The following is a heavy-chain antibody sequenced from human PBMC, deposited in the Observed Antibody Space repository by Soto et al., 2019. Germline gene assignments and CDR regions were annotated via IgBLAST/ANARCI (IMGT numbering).Heavy chain of an antibody. J-gene: IGHJ5*01. CDR3: AREEVTPTIGGVNWFDS. CDR2: INVYNGNT. D-gene: IGHD4-4*01. V-gene: IGHV1-18*01. CDR1: GYTFTSFA. Sequence: GASVKVSCKASGYTFTSFAIAWVRQAPGQGLEWMGWINVYNGNTKYAQKFQGRVTMTTDTSTSTVYMELRSLTSDDTAVYYCAREEVTPTIGGVNWFDSWSQGTLVTASS.